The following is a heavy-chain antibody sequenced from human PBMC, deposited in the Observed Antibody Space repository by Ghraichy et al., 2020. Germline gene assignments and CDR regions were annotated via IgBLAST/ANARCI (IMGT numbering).Heavy chain of an antibody. V-gene: IGHV3-21*01. Sequence: ETLRLSCAASGFTFSSYSMNWVRQAPGKGLEWVSSISSSSSYIYYADSVKGRFTISRDNAKNSLYLQMNSLRAEDTAVYYCARDHDEMATSLDYWGQGTLVTVSS. D-gene: IGHD5-24*01. CDR2: ISSSSSYI. CDR1: GFTFSSYS. J-gene: IGHJ4*02. CDR3: ARDHDEMATSLDY.